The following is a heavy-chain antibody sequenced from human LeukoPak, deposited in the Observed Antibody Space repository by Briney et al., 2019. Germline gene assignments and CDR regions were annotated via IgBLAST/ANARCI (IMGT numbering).Heavy chain of an antibody. J-gene: IGHJ4*02. V-gene: IGHV3-23*01. CDR1: GFTFSSYA. CDR2: ISGSGGST. CDR3: AKGANYYGSGTILGY. Sequence: GASLRLSCAASGFTFSSYAMSWVRQAPGKGLEWVSAISGSGGSTYYADSVKGRFTISRDNSKDTLYLQMNSLRAEDTAVYYCAKGANYYGSGTILGYWGQGTLVTVSS. D-gene: IGHD3-10*01.